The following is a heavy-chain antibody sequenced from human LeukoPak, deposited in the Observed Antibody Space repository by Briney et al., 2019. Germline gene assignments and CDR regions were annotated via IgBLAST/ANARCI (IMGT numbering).Heavy chain of an antibody. CDR1: GFTFSSYG. D-gene: IGHD6-19*01. CDR2: IWYDGSNK. J-gene: IGHJ5*02. V-gene: IGHV3-33*06. Sequence: GGSLRLSXAASGFTFSSYGMHWVRQAPGEGLEWVAVIWYDGSNKYYADSVKGRFTISRDNSKNTLYLQMNSLRAEDTAVYYCAKDGYSSGWYSGWFDPWGQGTLVTVSS. CDR3: AKDGYSSGWYSGWFDP.